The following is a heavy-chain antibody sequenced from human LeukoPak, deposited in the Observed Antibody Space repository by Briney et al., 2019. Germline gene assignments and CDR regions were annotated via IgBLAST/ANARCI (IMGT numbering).Heavy chain of an antibody. CDR2: IYYTGTT. CDR3: ARGRYCSADICSGGDAFDI. D-gene: IGHD2-15*01. CDR1: GGSISSYY. V-gene: IGHV4-59*12. J-gene: IGHJ3*02. Sequence: PSETLSLTCTVSGGSISSYYWSWIRQPPGKGLEWIGYIYYTGTTNYNPSLKSQVTMSVDTSKNQFSLKLSSVTAADTAVYYCARGRYCSADICSGGDAFDIWGQGTMVSVSS.